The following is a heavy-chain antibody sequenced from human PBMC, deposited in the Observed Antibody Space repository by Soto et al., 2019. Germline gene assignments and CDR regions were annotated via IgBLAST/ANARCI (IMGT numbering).Heavy chain of an antibody. CDR1: GYTFTSYD. V-gene: IGHV1-8*01. J-gene: IGHJ6*02. Sequence: QAQLVQSGAEVKKPGASVKVSCKASGYTFTSYDINWVRQAPGQGLEWLGWMDPNSGSTGYAQNFHVRVTMTRNISINTAHMELSSLRSEDTAVYYCARERKFDFWRKGLDVWGQGTTVTVSS. D-gene: IGHD3-3*01. CDR2: MDPNSGST. CDR3: ARERKFDFWRKGLDV.